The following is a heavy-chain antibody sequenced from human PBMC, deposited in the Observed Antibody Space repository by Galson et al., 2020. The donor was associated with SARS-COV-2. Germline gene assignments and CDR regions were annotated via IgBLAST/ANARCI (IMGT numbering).Heavy chain of an antibody. Sequence: SETLSLTCTVSGGSISSSSYYWGWIRQPPGKGLEWIGSIYYSGSTYYNPSLKSRVTISVDTSKNQFSLKLSSVTAADTAVYYCASEEVEMAIGSDHYYCMDVWGQGTTVTVSS. CDR1: GGSISSSSYY. J-gene: IGHJ6*02. D-gene: IGHD2-21*01. CDR2: IYYSGST. CDR3: ASEEVEMAIGSDHYYCMDV. V-gene: IGHV4-39*01.